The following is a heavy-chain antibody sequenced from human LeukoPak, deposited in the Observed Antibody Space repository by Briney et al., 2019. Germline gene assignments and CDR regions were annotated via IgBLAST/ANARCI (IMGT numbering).Heavy chain of an antibody. CDR2: INTDGSTI. Sequence: PGGSLRLSCAASGFTFSSYWMHWVRQAPGKGLVWVSRINTDGSTINYADSVKGRFTISRDDATNTLYLQMNRLRSDDTAVYYCARSADSRGYDFLDYWGQGSLVTVSS. CDR3: ARSADSRGYDFLDY. CDR1: GFTFSSYW. V-gene: IGHV3-74*01. J-gene: IGHJ4*02. D-gene: IGHD3-22*01.